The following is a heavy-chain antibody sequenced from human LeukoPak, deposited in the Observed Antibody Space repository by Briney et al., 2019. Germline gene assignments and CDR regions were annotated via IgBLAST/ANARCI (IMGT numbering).Heavy chain of an antibody. CDR3: ARDFRDGDSVFYYYYMDV. CDR1: GGSISSHY. CDR2: IYYSGST. Sequence: SETLSLTCTVSGGSISSHYWSWIRQPPGKGLEWIGYIYYSGSTNCNPSLKSRGTISIDTSKNQFSLKLSSVTAADTAVYYCARDFRDGDSVFYYYYMDVWGKGTAVTVSS. V-gene: IGHV4-59*11. J-gene: IGHJ6*03. D-gene: IGHD4-17*01.